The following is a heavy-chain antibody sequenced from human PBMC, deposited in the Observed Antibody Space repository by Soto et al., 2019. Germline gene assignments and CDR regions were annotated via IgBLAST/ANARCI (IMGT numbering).Heavy chain of an antibody. V-gene: IGHV1-69*01. CDR3: SEDTAAVGRLVNDYF. CDR1: GGTFSSFP. CDR2: IIPVLGAP. Sequence: QVQLVQSGTEVKKPGSSVKVSCKTSGGTFSSFPIAWVRQAPGQGLEWVGGIIPVLGAPSYAQTFQGRVTITANESTSAAYLKRRSVCPLATCAKSTSEDTAAVGRLVNDYF. D-gene: IGHD6-25*01. J-gene: IGHJ1*01.